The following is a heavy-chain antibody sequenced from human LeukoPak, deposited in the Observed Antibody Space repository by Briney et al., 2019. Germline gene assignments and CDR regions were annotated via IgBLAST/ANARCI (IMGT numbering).Heavy chain of an antibody. CDR3: ARSSGWTYYFDY. CDR1: GYTFTGYY. D-gene: IGHD6-19*01. CDR2: INPNSGGT. V-gene: IGHV1-2*06. Sequence: ASVKVSCKASGYTFTGYYMHWVRQAPGQGLEWMGRINPNSGGTNYAQKFQGRVTMTRDTSISTAYMELSRLRSDDTAVYYCARSSGWTYYFDYWGQGTLVTVSS. J-gene: IGHJ4*02.